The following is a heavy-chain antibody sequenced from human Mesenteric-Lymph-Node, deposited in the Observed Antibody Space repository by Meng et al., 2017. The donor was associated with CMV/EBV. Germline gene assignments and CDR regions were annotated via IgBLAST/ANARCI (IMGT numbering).Heavy chain of an antibody. CDR3: AKDIFAERASELDH. J-gene: IGHJ5*02. CDR1: GFTFSSYE. V-gene: IGHV3-48*03. D-gene: IGHD1-1*01. Sequence: GESLKISCAASGFTFSSYEMNWVRQAPGKGLEWVSYISSSGSTIYYADSVKGRFTISRDDAKNLLYLEMNSLRTEDTALYYCAKDIFAERASELDHWGQGTLVTVSS. CDR2: ISSSGSTI.